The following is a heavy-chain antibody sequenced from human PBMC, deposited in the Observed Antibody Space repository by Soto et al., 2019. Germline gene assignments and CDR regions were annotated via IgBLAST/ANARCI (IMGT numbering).Heavy chain of an antibody. D-gene: IGHD6-19*01. J-gene: IGHJ1*01. V-gene: IGHV3-23*01. CDR1: GFTFSSYA. CDR3: AKGVTGIAVAGTGYFQH. CDR2: ISGSGDST. Sequence: EVQPLESGGGLVQPGGSLRLSCAASGFTFSSYAMSWVRQAPGKGLEWVSGISGSGDSTYYADSVKGRFTISRDNSKNTLYLQMNSLRAEDTAVYYCAKGVTGIAVAGTGYFQHWGQGTLVTVSS.